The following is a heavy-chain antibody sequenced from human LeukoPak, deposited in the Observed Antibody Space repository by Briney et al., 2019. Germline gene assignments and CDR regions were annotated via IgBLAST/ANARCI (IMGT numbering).Heavy chain of an antibody. V-gene: IGHV3-9*01. CDR1: GFTFDDYA. Sequence: PGGSLRLSCAASGFTFDDYAMHWVRQAPGKGLEWVSGISWNSGSIGYADSVKGRFTISRDNAKNSLYLQMNSLRAEDTALYYCAKDIRGMGQWLGFDYWDQGTLVTVSS. D-gene: IGHD6-19*01. CDR3: AKDIRGMGQWLGFDY. J-gene: IGHJ4*02. CDR2: ISWNSGSI.